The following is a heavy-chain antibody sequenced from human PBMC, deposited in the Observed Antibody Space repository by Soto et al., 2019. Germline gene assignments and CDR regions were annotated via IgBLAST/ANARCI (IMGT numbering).Heavy chain of an antibody. Sequence: GSLRLSCVVSGFNSSNYWLSCVRQAPGKGLEWVANIKQDGSERSYVDSVKGRFTISRDSAKNSECLQMNSLRVEDTAVYYCARGRLQYLWGLLFLDYWGAGTLGTVSS. J-gene: IGHJ4*02. D-gene: IGHD2-15*01. CDR1: GFNSSNYW. V-gene: IGHV3-7*05. CDR2: IKQDGSER. CDR3: ARGRLQYLWGLLFLDY.